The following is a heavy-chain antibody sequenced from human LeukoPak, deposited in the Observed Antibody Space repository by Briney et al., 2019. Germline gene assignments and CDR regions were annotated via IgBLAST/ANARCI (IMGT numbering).Heavy chain of an antibody. J-gene: IGHJ5*02. CDR2: ISPGDSDT. V-gene: IGHV5-51*01. Sequence: GESLKISCKCSGYSFTNFWIGWVRQIPGKGLEWMGIISPGDSDTRYSPSFQGQVTISADKSISTAYLQWSSLKALDSAMYYCARRDYGGNTNWFDPRGQGTLVTVSS. CDR1: GYSFTNFW. D-gene: IGHD4-23*01. CDR3: ARRDYGGNTNWFDP.